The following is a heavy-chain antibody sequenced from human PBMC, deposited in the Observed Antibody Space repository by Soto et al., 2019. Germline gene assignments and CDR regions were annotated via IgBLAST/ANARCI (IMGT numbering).Heavy chain of an antibody. Sequence: QVQLVQSGPEVKKPGSSVKVSCTTSGGSLSNTAFNWVRQAPGQRLEWVGGIIPMYRVANHAQKFQGRLSITADDSTNTVYMELTRLTSDDTAVYFCAKDRDGYNKWYFDVWGRGTLINVSS. CDR2: IIPMYRVA. V-gene: IGHV1-69*01. CDR1: GGSLSNTA. J-gene: IGHJ2*01. CDR3: AKDRDGYNKWYFDV. D-gene: IGHD5-18*01.